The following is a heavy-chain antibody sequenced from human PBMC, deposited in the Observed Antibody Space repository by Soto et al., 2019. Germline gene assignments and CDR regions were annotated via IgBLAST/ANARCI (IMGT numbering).Heavy chain of an antibody. CDR1: GYTFTNYY. CDR2: INPSGGVT. CDR3: ARRSGYCSSTSCYTSEAFDI. J-gene: IGHJ3*02. V-gene: IGHV1-46*04. D-gene: IGHD2-2*02. Sequence: ASVKVSCKASGYTFTNYYIHWVRQAPGQGLEWMGVINPSGGVTNYAHELQGRVSMTRDVSTSTVYMELSSLRSEDTAVYYCARRSGYCSSTSCYTSEAFDIWSQGTMVTVSS.